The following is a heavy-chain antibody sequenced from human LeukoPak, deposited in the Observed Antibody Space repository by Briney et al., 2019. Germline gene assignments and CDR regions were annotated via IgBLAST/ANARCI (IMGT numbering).Heavy chain of an antibody. J-gene: IGHJ4*02. Sequence: GGSLRLSCAASGFSFSASAMHWVRQASGRGLEWVGHIRGRGNNYATAYTASVKGRFTISRDDSKNTAYLQMNSLKTEGTAVYYCTGSSSGYWGQGTLVTVSS. V-gene: IGHV3-73*01. CDR3: TGSSSGY. CDR1: GFSFSASA. D-gene: IGHD6-13*01. CDR2: IRGRGNNYAT.